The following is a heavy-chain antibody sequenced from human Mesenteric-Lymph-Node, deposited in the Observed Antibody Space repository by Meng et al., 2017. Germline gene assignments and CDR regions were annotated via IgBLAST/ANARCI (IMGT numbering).Heavy chain of an antibody. J-gene: IGHJ6*02. CDR2: IYSGGTT. V-gene: IGHV3-53*01. CDR1: GFTVSSHY. CDR3: AKGVTDLYYYYGMDV. Sequence: SCAASGFTVSSHYMSWVRQAPGKGLEWVSVIYSGGTTYYGDSVKGRFTISRGNSKNMLYLQMNSLRAEDTAVYYCAKGVTDLYYYYGMDVWGQGTTVTVSS. D-gene: IGHD4-11*01.